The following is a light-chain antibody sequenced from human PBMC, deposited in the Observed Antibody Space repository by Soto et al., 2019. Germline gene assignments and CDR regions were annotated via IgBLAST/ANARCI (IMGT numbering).Light chain of an antibody. CDR1: QSLSSNY. Sequence: DITLTQSPGTLSLSPGQRATLSCRASQSLSSNYLAWYQQKPAQAPRLLIYATSKRATDIPDRFTGSGSETDFTLTINGLEPGDSAVYFCQQCCSSPYTFGQGTKVEIK. CDR2: ATS. J-gene: IGKJ2*01. V-gene: IGKV3-20*01. CDR3: QQCCSSPYT.